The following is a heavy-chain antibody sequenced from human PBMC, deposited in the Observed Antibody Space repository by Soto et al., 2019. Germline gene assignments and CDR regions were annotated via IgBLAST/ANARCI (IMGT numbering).Heavy chain of an antibody. D-gene: IGHD2-15*01. V-gene: IGHV3-23*01. Sequence: EVQLLESGGGLVQPAESLRLSCAVSGFIFGNYMMTWVRQAPGEGLEWVSTIRDGGESTYYENSVKGRFTISRNKSKNTLYVYMDSPRAEGTAVYSCWPHVHCSVGSCHNDAFDNLGAGAIVCVSS. CDR3: WPHVHCSVGSCHNDAFDN. CDR2: IRDGGEST. CDR1: GFIFGNYM. J-gene: IGHJ3*02.